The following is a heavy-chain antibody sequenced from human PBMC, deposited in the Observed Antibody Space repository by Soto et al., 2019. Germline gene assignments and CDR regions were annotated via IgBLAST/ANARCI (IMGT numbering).Heavy chain of an antibody. D-gene: IGHD3-16*01. CDR3: ARPEIPTRSNDYDY. Sequence: TLQITYEASGYIFSIYGIGWVRQMPGKGLEWMGIIYPGDSDTRYNPSFQGRVTISVDKSTSTASLKWNSLQASDTAIYYCARPEIPTRSNDYDY. J-gene: IGHJ4*01. CDR1: GYIFSIYG. CDR2: IYPGDSDT. V-gene: IGHV5-51*01.